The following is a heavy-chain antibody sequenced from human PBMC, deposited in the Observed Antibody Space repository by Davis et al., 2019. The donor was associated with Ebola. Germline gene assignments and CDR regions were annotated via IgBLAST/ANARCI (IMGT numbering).Heavy chain of an antibody. Sequence: AASVKVSCKASGYTFTSYGISWVRQAPGQGLEWMGWISAYNGNTNYAQRLQGRVTMTTDTSTNTAYMDLRSLRSDDTAVYYCARVVVRGGIVPRGRFDPWGQGTLVTVSS. CDR2: ISAYNGNT. D-gene: IGHD6-6*01. J-gene: IGHJ5*02. CDR3: ARVVVRGGIVPRGRFDP. V-gene: IGHV1-18*01. CDR1: GYTFTSYG.